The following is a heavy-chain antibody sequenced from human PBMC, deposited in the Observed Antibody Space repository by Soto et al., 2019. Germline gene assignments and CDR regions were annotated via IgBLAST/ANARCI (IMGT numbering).Heavy chain of an antibody. CDR1: GFTFTSSA. CDR2: IVVGSGNT. CDR3: AAVQGPIAYYYDSSGYYWAFDI. D-gene: IGHD3-22*01. J-gene: IGHJ3*02. V-gene: IGHV1-58*01. Sequence: QMQLVQSGPEVKKPGTSVKVSCKASGFTFTSSAVQWVRQARGQRLEWIGWIVVGSGNTNYAQKFQERVTITRDMSTSTAYMELSSLRSEDTAVYYCAAVQGPIAYYYDSSGYYWAFDIWGQGTMVTVSS.